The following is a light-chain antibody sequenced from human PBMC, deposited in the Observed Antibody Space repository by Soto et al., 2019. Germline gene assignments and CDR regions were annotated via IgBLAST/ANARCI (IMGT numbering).Light chain of an antibody. J-gene: IGKJ4*01. Sequence: IVLTQSPGTLSLSPGEVATLSCGASQTIAYNFLAWYQQKPGLAPRLLVYDASKRATGIPDRFSGSGSGTDFTLTITTLEPEAFAVYYCQHYGDSSSTFGGGTRVEI. CDR3: QHYGDSSST. CDR1: QTIAYNF. CDR2: DAS. V-gene: IGKV3D-20*01.